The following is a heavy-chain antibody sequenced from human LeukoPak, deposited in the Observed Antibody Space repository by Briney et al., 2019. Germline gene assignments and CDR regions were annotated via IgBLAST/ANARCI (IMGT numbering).Heavy chain of an antibody. V-gene: IGHV4-34*01. CDR2: INHSGST. Sequence: SETLSLTCAVYGGSFSGYYWSWIRQPPGKGLEWIGEINHSGSTNYNPSLKSRVTISVDTSKNQFSLKLSSVTAADTAVYYCATLPTPDYWGQGTLVTVSS. CDR3: ATLPTPDY. CDR1: GGSFSGYY. J-gene: IGHJ4*02.